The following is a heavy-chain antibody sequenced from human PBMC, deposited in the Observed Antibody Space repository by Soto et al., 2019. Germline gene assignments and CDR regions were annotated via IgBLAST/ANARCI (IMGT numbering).Heavy chain of an antibody. J-gene: IGHJ4*02. D-gene: IGHD2-2*01. Sequence: ASVKVSCKASGGTFNNYVINWVRQAPGQGLEWMAGIIPIFGTPNYAQKFQGRVTITADKSTSTAYMELNSLRSEDTAVYYCAGRCDGTNCLAHFDYWGQGTLGTVSS. CDR2: IIPIFGTP. V-gene: IGHV1-69*06. CDR3: AGRCDGTNCLAHFDY. CDR1: GGTFNNYV.